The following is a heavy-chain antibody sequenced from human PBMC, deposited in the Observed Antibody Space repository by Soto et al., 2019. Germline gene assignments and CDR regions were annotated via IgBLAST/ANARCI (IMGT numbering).Heavy chain of an antibody. CDR2: ISSSSSTI. Sequence: EVQLVESGGGSVQPGGSLRLSCAASGFTFSSYSMNWVRQAPGKGLEWVSYISSSSSTIYYADSVKGRFTISRDNAKNSLYLQMNSLRDEDTAVYYCARDPGVKSGTTSTAYYYYGMDVWGQGTTVTVSS. D-gene: IGHD1-1*01. CDR3: ARDPGVKSGTTSTAYYYYGMDV. CDR1: GFTFSSYS. J-gene: IGHJ6*02. V-gene: IGHV3-48*02.